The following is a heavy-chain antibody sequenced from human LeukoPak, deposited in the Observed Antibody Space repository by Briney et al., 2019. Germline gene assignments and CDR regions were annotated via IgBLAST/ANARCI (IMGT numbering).Heavy chain of an antibody. D-gene: IGHD6-19*01. V-gene: IGHV1-2*02. Sequence: ASVKVSCKASGYTFTGYYMHWVRPAPGQGLEWMGWINPNSGGTNYAQKFQGRVTMTRDTSISTAYMELSRLRSPHTAVYYCARGPPQKGWLVPGYWGQGTLVTVSS. J-gene: IGHJ4*02. CDR1: GYTFTGYY. CDR3: ARGPPQKGWLVPGY. CDR2: INPNSGGT.